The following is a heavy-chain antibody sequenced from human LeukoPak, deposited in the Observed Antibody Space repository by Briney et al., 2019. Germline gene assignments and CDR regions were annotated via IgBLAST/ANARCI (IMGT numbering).Heavy chain of an antibody. CDR2: IYSGGST. Sequence: PGGSLRLSCAASGFTVSSNYMSWVRQAPGKGLEWVSVIYSGGSTYYADSVKGRFTISRDNSKNTLYLQMNSLRAEDTAVYYCARFQGGSGSYYKDWGQGTLVTVSS. D-gene: IGHD3-10*01. V-gene: IGHV3-66*01. J-gene: IGHJ4*02. CDR3: ARFQGGSGSYYKD. CDR1: GFTVSSNY.